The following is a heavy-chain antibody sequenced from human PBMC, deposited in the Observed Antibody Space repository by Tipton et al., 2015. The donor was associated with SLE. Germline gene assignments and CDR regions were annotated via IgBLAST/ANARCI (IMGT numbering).Heavy chain of an antibody. CDR3: ARELLPLYGMDV. J-gene: IGHJ6*02. CDR1: GFTFSTYG. CDR2: IWYDGSNK. Sequence: QLVQSGGGVVQPGRSLRLSCAASGFTFSTYGMHWVRRAPGKGLEWVALIWYDGSNKYYADSVKCRFTISRDNSKNTLFLQMNSLRTEDTAVYYCARELLPLYGMDVWGQGTTVTVSS. V-gene: IGHV3-33*01.